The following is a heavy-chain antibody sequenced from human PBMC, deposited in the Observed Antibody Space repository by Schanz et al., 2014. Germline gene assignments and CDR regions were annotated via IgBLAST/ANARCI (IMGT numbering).Heavy chain of an antibody. CDR2: ISTSSTTR. Sequence: EVQLVESGGGLVQPGGSLRLSCVASGFTFSSFSMNWVRQTPEKGLEWVSYISTSSTTRYYAASLRGRFTISRDDAKNSVYLQMNSLRPEDTALYYCAKVQTHTLYGGNSCFDYWGQGTLVTVSS. V-gene: IGHV3-48*01. CDR3: AKVQTHTLYGGNSCFDY. D-gene: IGHD2-21*02. J-gene: IGHJ4*02. CDR1: GFTFSSFS.